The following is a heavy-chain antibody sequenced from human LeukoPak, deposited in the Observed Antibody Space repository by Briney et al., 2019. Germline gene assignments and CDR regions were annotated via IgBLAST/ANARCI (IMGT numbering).Heavy chain of an antibody. V-gene: IGHV1-8*01. D-gene: IGHD1-26*01. CDR2: MNPNSGNT. Sequence: ASVKVSCKASGYTFTSYDINWLRQATGQGLEWMGWMNPNSGNTGYAQKFQGRVTMTRNTSISTAYMELSSLRSEDTAVYYCAINDNSRRYFQYWGQGTLVTVSS. CDR1: GYTFTSYD. J-gene: IGHJ1*01. CDR3: AINDNSRRYFQY.